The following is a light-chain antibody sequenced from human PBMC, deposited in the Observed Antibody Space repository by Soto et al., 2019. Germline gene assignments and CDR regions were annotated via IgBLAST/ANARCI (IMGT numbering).Light chain of an antibody. J-gene: IGKJ2*01. Sequence: EIVMTQSPATLSVSPGERATLSCRAGQSVGSNLAWYQQKPGQAPRLLIYGASTRATGIPARFSGSGSGTEFTLTISSLQSEDFAVYHCQQYNNWPYTFGQGTKLEIK. V-gene: IGKV3-15*01. CDR2: GAS. CDR1: QSVGSN. CDR3: QQYNNWPYT.